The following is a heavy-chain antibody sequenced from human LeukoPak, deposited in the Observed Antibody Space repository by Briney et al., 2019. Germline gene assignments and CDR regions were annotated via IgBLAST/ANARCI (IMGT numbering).Heavy chain of an antibody. CDR2: VFYSGTT. D-gene: IGHD2-2*03. J-gene: IGHJ4*02. V-gene: IGHV4-39*01. CDR3: ARRSRLYRHETTGYHDS. Sequence: SETLSLTCNVSGDYITTTNYYWAWIRQPPGKGLEWIATVFYSGTTYYNPSLKSRVTISMDTSRKQISLRLTSVTATDTAIYYCARRSRLYRHETTGYHDSWGQGTLVTVSS. CDR1: GDYITTTNYY.